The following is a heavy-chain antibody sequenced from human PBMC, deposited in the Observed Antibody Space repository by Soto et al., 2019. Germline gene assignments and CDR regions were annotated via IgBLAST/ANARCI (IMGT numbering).Heavy chain of an antibody. D-gene: IGHD3-22*01. CDR1: GFTFSSYS. J-gene: IGHJ4*02. CDR2: ISSSRSTR. Sequence: EVQLVESGGGLVQPGGSLRLSCAASGFTFSSYSMNWVRQAPGKGLEWVSYISSSRSTRYYADSVKGRFTISRDNAKNSLYLQMNSLRDEDTAGYYCSRVPQYYDSSGYGYWGQGTLVTVSS. CDR3: SRVPQYYDSSGYGY. V-gene: IGHV3-48*02.